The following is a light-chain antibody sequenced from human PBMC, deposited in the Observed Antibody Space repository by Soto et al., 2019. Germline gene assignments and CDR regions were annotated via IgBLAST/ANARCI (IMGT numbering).Light chain of an antibody. Sequence: EIVMPQSPATLSASPGERATLSCRASQSVSSNLASYQQKPGQAPSLLIYGASTRATGSPARSSGSGSGTEFNLAISSLQSEAVAVYYYQQDNNWPPVAFGQGTKVEIK. J-gene: IGKJ1*01. CDR3: QQDNNWPPVA. CDR2: GAS. V-gene: IGKV3-15*01. CDR1: QSVSSN.